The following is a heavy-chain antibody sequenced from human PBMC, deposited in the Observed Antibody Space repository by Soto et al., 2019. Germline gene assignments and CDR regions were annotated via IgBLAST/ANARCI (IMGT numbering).Heavy chain of an antibody. Sequence: EVQLVESGGGLVQPGGSLRLSCAASGFTFSSYWMHWVRQAPGKGLVWVSRINSEGSSTSYADSVKGRFTISRDNAKNTLYLQMNRLRAEDPAVYYCAREIGYCSVRSCYSGGAFDIWGQGTMVTVSS. V-gene: IGHV3-74*01. D-gene: IGHD2-15*01. J-gene: IGHJ3*02. CDR2: INSEGSST. CDR3: AREIGYCSVRSCYSGGAFDI. CDR1: GFTFSSYW.